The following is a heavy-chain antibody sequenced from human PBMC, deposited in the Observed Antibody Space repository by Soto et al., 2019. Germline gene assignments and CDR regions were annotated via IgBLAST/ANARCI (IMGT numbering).Heavy chain of an antibody. Sequence: QVQLVQSGAAVKKPGSSVTVSCKASGGTFSSYTISSVRQAPGQLLEWMAGISPIFGTTIYAQKFLARVTIYADDSTVTAFMEMNRLTSDDTAVYYWARVVVGSRLSLDHWGQGTLVTISS. CDR3: ARVVVGSRLSLDH. D-gene: IGHD1-26*01. V-gene: IGHV1-69*01. J-gene: IGHJ4*02. CDR2: ISPIFGTT. CDR1: GGTFSSYT.